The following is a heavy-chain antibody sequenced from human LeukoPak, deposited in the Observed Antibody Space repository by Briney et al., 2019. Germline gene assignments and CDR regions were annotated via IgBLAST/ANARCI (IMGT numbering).Heavy chain of an antibody. CDR2: IYYSGST. Sequence: SETLSLTCTGSVGSISSYYWSWIRQPPGKGLEGIGYIYYSGSTNYNPSLKSRVTISVDTSKNQFSLKLSSVTAADTAVYYCARAKWEPHNYDYWGQGTLVTVSS. J-gene: IGHJ4*02. D-gene: IGHD1-26*01. CDR3: ARAKWEPHNYDY. V-gene: IGHV4-59*01. CDR1: VGSISSYY.